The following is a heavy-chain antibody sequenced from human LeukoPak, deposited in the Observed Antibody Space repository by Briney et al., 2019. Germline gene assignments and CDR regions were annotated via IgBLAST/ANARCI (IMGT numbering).Heavy chain of an antibody. D-gene: IGHD6-19*01. J-gene: IGHJ6*02. Sequence: PSETLSLTCTVSGGSISSHYWSWIRQPAGKGLEWTGRIYTSGSTNYNPSLKSRVTMSVDTSKNQFSLKLSSVTAADTAVYYCAREGSSGWYNTFYYYGMDVWGQGTTVTVSS. CDR3: AREGSSGWYNTFYYYGMDV. CDR1: GGSISSHY. CDR2: IYTSGST. V-gene: IGHV4-4*07.